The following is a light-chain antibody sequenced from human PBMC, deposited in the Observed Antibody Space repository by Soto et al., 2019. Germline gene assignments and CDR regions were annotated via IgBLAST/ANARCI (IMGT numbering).Light chain of an antibody. CDR1: SGHSDYT. V-gene: IGLV4-60*02. CDR2: LENTGTY. CDR3: ETWNSNTWV. Sequence: QPVLTQSSSASASLGSSVKLTCTLSSGHSDYTIAWHQQHPGKAPRYLMKLENTGTYNKGSGIPDRFSGSSSGPDRYLTISNLQFDDEADYYCETWNSNTWVIGAGTKVTVL. J-gene: IGLJ3*02.